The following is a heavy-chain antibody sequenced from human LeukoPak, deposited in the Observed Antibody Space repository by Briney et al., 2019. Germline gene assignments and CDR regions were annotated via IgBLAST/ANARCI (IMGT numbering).Heavy chain of an antibody. CDR3: ARRSVTTFDY. D-gene: IGHD4-17*01. Sequence: GGSLRLSCAASGFTFSTYWMTWVRQAPGKGLEWVANIKQDGSEKYFVDSVKGRFTISRDNSKNTLYLQMSSLRADDTAVYYCARRSVTTFDYWGQGTLVTVSS. CDR2: IKQDGSEK. V-gene: IGHV3-7*03. J-gene: IGHJ4*02. CDR1: GFTFSTYW.